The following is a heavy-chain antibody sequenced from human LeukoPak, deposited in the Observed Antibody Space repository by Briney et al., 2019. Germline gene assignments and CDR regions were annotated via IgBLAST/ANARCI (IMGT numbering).Heavy chain of an antibody. Sequence: GASVKVSCKASGYTFTSYDINWVRQATGQGLEWMGWMNPNSGNTGYAQKFQGRVTMTRNTSISTAYMELSSLRSEDTAVYYCARGLRFLKGSPGAYWGQGTLVTVSS. CDR1: GYTFTSYD. D-gene: IGHD3-3*01. CDR2: MNPNSGNT. CDR3: ARGLRFLKGSPGAY. J-gene: IGHJ4*02. V-gene: IGHV1-8*01.